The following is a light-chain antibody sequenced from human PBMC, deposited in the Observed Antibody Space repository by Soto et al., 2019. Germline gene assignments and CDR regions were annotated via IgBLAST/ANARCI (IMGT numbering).Light chain of an antibody. CDR2: ASS. CDR3: QQYGNAPWA. CDR1: QTVSNNY. Sequence: ETVLTQSPGTLSLSPGERATLSCRASQTVSNNYVAWYQHRPGQTPRVLIHASSRRAPGIPDRFSGSGSGTDFTLTIGRLEPEDFAVYYCQQYGNAPWAFGQGTKVDNK. J-gene: IGKJ1*01. V-gene: IGKV3-20*01.